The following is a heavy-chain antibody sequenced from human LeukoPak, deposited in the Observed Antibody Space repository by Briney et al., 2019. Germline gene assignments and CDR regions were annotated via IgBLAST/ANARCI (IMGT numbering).Heavy chain of an antibody. CDR3: ARAGGYNTDPGDP. D-gene: IGHD3-3*01. CDR2: IYYSGST. CDR1: GGSISSSSYY. J-gene: IGHJ5*02. V-gene: IGHV4-39*01. Sequence: SETLSLTCTVSGGSISSSSYYWGWIRQPPGKGLEWIGSIYYSGSTYYNPSLKSRVTISVDTSKNQFSLKLSSVTAADTAVYYCARAGGYNTDPGDPWGQGTLVTVSS.